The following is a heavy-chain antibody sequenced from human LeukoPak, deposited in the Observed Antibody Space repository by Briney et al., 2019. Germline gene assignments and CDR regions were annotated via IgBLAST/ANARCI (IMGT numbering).Heavy chain of an antibody. CDR2: IFYSGST. CDR1: GGSISTDSYY. V-gene: IGHV4-39*01. J-gene: IGHJ5*02. CDR3: AGQEDVRVNVPRGMTIASPWFDP. Sequence: SETLSLTCTVSGGSISTDSYYWAWIRQPPGKGLEWIGSIFYSGSTHYNPSLKSRATISVDTSKNQFSLKLSSVTAADTAVYYCAGQEDVRVNVPRGMTIASPWFDPWGQGSLVTVSS. D-gene: IGHD3-10*01.